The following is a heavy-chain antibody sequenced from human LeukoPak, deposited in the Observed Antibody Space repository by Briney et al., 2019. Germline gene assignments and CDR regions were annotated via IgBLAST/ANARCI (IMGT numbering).Heavy chain of an antibody. D-gene: IGHD3-10*01. V-gene: IGHV3-21*04. CDR1: GFTFSSYS. CDR2: ISSSSSYI. CDR3: ARSRVTMVRGDVGY. Sequence: SGGSLRLCCAASGFTFSSYSMNWVRQAPGKGLEWVSSISSSSSYIYYADSVKGRFTISRDNAKNSLYLQMNSLRAEDTAVYYCARSRVTMVRGDVGYWGQGTLVTVSS. J-gene: IGHJ4*02.